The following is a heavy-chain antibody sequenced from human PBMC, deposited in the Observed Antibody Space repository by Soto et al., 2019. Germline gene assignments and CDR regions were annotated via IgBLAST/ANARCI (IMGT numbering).Heavy chain of an antibody. CDR1: GFTFSTYA. CDR2: INDSGGTT. CDR3: ARPDRDGYNYDY. D-gene: IGHD1-1*01. Sequence: GGSLRLSCAASGFTFSTYAMNWVRQAPGKGLEWVSGINDSGGTTYYADSVKGRFTISRDNSKNTLFLQMNSLRAEDTAVYFCARPDRDGYNYDYWGQGTLVTVSS. J-gene: IGHJ4*01. V-gene: IGHV3-23*01.